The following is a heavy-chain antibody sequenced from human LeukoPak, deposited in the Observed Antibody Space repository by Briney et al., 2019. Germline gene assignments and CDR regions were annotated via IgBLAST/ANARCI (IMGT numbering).Heavy chain of an antibody. J-gene: IGHJ4*02. D-gene: IGHD6-19*01. CDR2: INLNSGGT. CDR1: GYTFSDYY. Sequence: ASVKVSCKASGYTFSDYYMHWVRQAPGQGLEWMGWINLNSGGTNYAQRFQGRVTLTRDTSISTGYMELSRLRSDDTAVYYCARRHEQWLVRPFDYWGQGTLVTVSS. V-gene: IGHV1-2*02. CDR3: ARRHEQWLVRPFDY.